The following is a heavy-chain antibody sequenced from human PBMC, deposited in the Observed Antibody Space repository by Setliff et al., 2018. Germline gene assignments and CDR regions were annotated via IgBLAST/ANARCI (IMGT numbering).Heavy chain of an antibody. CDR1: GFTFSSYS. J-gene: IGHJ3*02. CDR3: ARPLAFDI. Sequence: PGGSLRLSCAASGFTFSSYSMTWVRQAPGRGLEWVANIKQDGSEKYYVDSVKGRFTISRDNAKNSLYLQMNSLRAEDTAVYYCARPLAFDIWGQGTMVTVSS. V-gene: IGHV3-7*01. CDR2: IKQDGSEK.